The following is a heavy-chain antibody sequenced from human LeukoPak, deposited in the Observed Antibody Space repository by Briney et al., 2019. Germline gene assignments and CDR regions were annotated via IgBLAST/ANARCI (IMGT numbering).Heavy chain of an antibody. CDR3: ARDHVPAISLYYFDY. D-gene: IGHD6-6*01. V-gene: IGHV3-9*01. J-gene: IGHJ4*02. Sequence: GGSLRLSCAASGFTFDDYAMHWVRQAPGKGLEWVSGISWNSGSIGYADSVKGRFTISRDNSKNTLYLQMNSLRAEDTAVYYCARDHVPAISLYYFDYWGQGTLVTVSS. CDR1: GFTFDDYA. CDR2: ISWNSGSI.